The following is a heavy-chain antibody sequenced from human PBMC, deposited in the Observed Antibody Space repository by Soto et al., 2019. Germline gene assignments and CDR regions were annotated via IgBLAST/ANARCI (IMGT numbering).Heavy chain of an antibody. CDR3: VKEPTDSGYMAL. J-gene: IGHJ4*02. Sequence: PSETLSLTCTVSGGSVDSDSYYWTWIRQAPGKGLEWIGYTYHNGIARSSPSLKARATISIDSSRNQFSLQLSSVTAGDSAVYYCVKEPTDSGYMALWGQGARVTVSS. D-gene: IGHD5-12*01. CDR1: GGSVDSDSYY. V-gene: IGHV4-61*01. CDR2: TYHNGIA.